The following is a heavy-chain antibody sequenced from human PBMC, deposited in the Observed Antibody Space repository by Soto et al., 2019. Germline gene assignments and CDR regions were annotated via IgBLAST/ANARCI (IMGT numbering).Heavy chain of an antibody. CDR1: VGPISSRSYY. CDR3: ARSAIATHWFFDL. Sequence: PSDPLSLACTVPVGPISSRSYYWGWIQQAPGKGLEWLATIYYTGYTYHNPSLKSHVTISVDTSKNQFSLKLTSATAADTALYYCARSAIATHWFFDLWGRGTLVTVSS. D-gene: IGHD5-18*01. J-gene: IGHJ2*01. V-gene: IGHV4-39*01. CDR2: IYYTGYT.